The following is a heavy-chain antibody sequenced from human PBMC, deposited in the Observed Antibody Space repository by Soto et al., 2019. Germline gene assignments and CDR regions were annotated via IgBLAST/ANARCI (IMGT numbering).Heavy chain of an antibody. CDR1: GITVSSNY. D-gene: IGHD3-22*01. J-gene: IGHJ4*02. Sequence: GGSLRLSCAASGITVSSNYMSWVRQAPGKGLEWVSVIYSGGSTYYADSVKGRFTISRDNSKNTLYLQMNSLRAEDTAVYYCARDMMGYDSSGYYFDYWGQGTLVTVAS. V-gene: IGHV3-53*01. CDR2: IYSGGST. CDR3: ARDMMGYDSSGYYFDY.